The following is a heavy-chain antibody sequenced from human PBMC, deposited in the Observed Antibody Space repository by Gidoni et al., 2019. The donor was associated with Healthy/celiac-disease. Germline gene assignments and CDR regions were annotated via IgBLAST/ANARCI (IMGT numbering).Heavy chain of an antibody. D-gene: IGHD6-13*01. CDR1: GFSFGSYA. V-gene: IGHV3-64D*06. CDR2: ISSNGGST. Sequence: EVQLVESGGGLVQPGGSLRLPCSASGFSFGSYAMHWVRQAPGKGLEYVSAISSNGGSTYYADCVKGRFTISRDNSKNTLYLQMSSLRAEDTAVYYCVKATRQQLVRRDAFDIWGQGTMVTVSS. J-gene: IGHJ3*02. CDR3: VKATRQQLVRRDAFDI.